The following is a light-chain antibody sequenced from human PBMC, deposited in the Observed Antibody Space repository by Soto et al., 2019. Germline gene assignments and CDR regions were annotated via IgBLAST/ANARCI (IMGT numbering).Light chain of an antibody. CDR1: GNDVGAYNY. Sequence: QSVRSHPLSVSWSPGHSVTISCTGTGNDVGAYNYVSWYQQHPGRPPKLMIYDVARWPSGVPDRFSGSKSGNTASLTISGLQAEDQADYFCCSYAGGYNYLFGTGTKVTVL. J-gene: IGLJ1*01. CDR3: CSYAGGYNYL. CDR2: DVA. V-gene: IGLV2-11*01.